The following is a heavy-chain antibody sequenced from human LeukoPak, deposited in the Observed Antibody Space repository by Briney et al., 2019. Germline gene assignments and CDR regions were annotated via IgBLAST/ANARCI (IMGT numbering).Heavy chain of an antibody. V-gene: IGHV4-34*01. CDR2: INHSGST. D-gene: IGHD3-22*01. CDR1: GGSFSGYY. J-gene: IGHJ4*02. CDR3: ARVLLYYDSSGYYGYYFGY. Sequence: PSETLSLTCAVYGGSFSGYYWSWIRQPPGKGLEWIGEINHSGSTNYNPSLKSRVTISVDTSKNQFSLKLSSVTTADTAVYYCARVLLYYDSSGYYGYYFGYWGQGTLVTVSS.